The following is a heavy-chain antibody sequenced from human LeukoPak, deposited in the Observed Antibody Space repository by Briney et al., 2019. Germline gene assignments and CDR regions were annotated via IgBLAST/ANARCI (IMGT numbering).Heavy chain of an antibody. CDR1: GYSFTNYW. Sequence: GESLKISCKGSGYSFTNYWIGWVRQMPGKGLEWLGITYPADSETRYSPSFQGQVTISADKSISTAYLQWSSLKASDTAMYYCARHKRATPFDCWGQGTLVTVSS. J-gene: IGHJ4*02. CDR3: ARHKRATPFDC. V-gene: IGHV5-51*01. CDR2: TYPADSET. D-gene: IGHD5-12*01.